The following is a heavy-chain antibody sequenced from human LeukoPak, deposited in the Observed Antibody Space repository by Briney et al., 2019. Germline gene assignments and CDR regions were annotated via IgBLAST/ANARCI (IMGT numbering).Heavy chain of an antibody. CDR1: GGYISNYY. D-gene: IGHD2-15*01. V-gene: IGHV4-4*07. Sequence: PSETLSLTCTVSGGYISNYYWSWIRQSAGKRLEWIGRIYISGSTNYNPSLKSRVTMSVDTSKNQFSLKLSSVTAADTALYYCARGNYCSGGSCSVFYFDYWGQGTLVTVSS. J-gene: IGHJ4*02. CDR3: ARGNYCSGGSCSVFYFDY. CDR2: IYISGST.